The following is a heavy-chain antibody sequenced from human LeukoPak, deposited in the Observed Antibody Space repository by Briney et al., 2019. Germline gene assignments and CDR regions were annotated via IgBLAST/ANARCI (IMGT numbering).Heavy chain of an antibody. V-gene: IGHV3-23*01. CDR3: AKSYSSAWYAYSMDV. CDR2: ISGSGGGT. CDR1: GFTFNTYA. J-gene: IGHJ6*02. Sequence: GGSLRLSCAASGFTFNTYAMSWVRQAPGKGLEWVSTISGSGGGTYYADSVKGRFTISRDNSKNTLYFQMNSLRAEDTAVYFCAKSYSSAWYAYSMDVWGQGTTVTVSS. D-gene: IGHD6-13*01.